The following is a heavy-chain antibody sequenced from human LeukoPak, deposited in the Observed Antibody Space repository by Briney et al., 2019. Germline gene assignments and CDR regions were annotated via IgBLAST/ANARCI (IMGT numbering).Heavy chain of an antibody. V-gene: IGHV3-21*01. D-gene: IGHD3-10*01. CDR1: GFTFSSYS. CDR2: ISSSSSYI. J-gene: IGHJ4*02. Sequence: GGSLRLSCAASGFTFSSYSMNWVRQAPGKGLEWVSSISSSSSYIYYADPVKGRFTISRDNAKNSLYLQMNSLRAEDTAVYYCARDPGSGSYKRPIDYWGQGTLVTVSS. CDR3: ARDPGSGSYKRPIDY.